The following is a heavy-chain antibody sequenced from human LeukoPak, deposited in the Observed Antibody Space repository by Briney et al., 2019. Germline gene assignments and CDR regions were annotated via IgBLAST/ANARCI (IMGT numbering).Heavy chain of an antibody. CDR3: ARDRYSLDY. J-gene: IGHJ4*02. CDR1: GFTFSSYA. Sequence: PGRSLRLSCAASGFTFSSYAMHWVRQAPGKGLEWVVVISYDGSNKYYADSVKGRFTISRDNSKNTLYLQMNSLRAEDTAVYYCARDRYSLDYWGQGTLVTVSS. CDR2: ISYDGSNK. D-gene: IGHD5-18*01. V-gene: IGHV3-30*04.